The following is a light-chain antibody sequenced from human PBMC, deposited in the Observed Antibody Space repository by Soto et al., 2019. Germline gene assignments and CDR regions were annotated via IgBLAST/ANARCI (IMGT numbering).Light chain of an antibody. CDR1: QSVSSRY. V-gene: IGKV3-20*01. Sequence: EIVLTQSPGTLSLSPGERATLSCRASQSVSSRYLGWYQQKRGQAPRLLISGASPRATGIPDRFSGSGSGTDFTLTISRLEPEDFAVYYCQQYGNSRWTFGQGTKVEIK. CDR2: GAS. J-gene: IGKJ1*01. CDR3: QQYGNSRWT.